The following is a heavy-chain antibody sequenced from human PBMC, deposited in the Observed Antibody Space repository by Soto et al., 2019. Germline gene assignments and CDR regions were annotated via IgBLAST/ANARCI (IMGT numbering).Heavy chain of an antibody. D-gene: IGHD2-2*01. Sequence: PGGSLRLSCAASWFTVSSNYMSWVRQAPGKGLEWVSVIYSGGSTYYADSVKGRFTISRDNSKNTLYLQMNSLRAEDTAVYYCARAGGYCISTSCYELDYWGQGT. V-gene: IGHV3-53*01. J-gene: IGHJ4*02. CDR3: ARAGGYCISTSCYELDY. CDR2: IYSGGST. CDR1: WFTVSSNY.